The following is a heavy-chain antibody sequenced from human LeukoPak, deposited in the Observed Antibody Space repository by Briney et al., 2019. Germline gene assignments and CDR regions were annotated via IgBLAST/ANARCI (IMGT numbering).Heavy chain of an antibody. Sequence: ASVKVSCKASGYTFTSYGISWVRQAPGQGLEWMGWISAYNGNTNYAQKLQGRVTMTTDTSTSTAYMELRSLRSDDTAVYYCARQGGATMIVVVITTDDAFDIWGQGTMVTVSS. J-gene: IGHJ3*02. CDR3: ARQGGATMIVVVITTDDAFDI. CDR1: GYTFTSYG. CDR2: ISAYNGNT. V-gene: IGHV1-18*01. D-gene: IGHD3-22*01.